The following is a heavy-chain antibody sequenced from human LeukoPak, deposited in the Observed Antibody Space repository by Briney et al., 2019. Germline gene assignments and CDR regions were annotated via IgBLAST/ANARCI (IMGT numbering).Heavy chain of an antibody. J-gene: IGHJ4*02. V-gene: IGHV3-23*01. CDR3: ARVSSSSWYEEIDY. D-gene: IGHD6-13*01. CDR1: GFTFTSFA. CDR2: ISGSGGST. Sequence: PGGSLRLSCAASGFTFTSFAMAWVRQAPGKGLDWVSGISGSGGSTHYADSVKSRFTISRDNSKNTLYLQMNSLRAEDTAVYFCARVSSSSWYEEIDYWGQGTLVTVSS.